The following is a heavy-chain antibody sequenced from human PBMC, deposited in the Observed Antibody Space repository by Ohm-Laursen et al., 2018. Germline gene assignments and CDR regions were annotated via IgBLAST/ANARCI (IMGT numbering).Heavy chain of an antibody. V-gene: IGHV1-8*02. CDR2: MYPNSGNT. J-gene: IGHJ6*02. D-gene: IGHD3-3*01. Sequence: ASVKVSCKASGYTFTSYYMHWVRQATGQGLEWMGWMYPNSGNTGYAQKFQGRVTMTRNTSISTAYMELSSLRSEDTAVYYCARIYGDFWSGYYNRGYYYYYGMDVWGQGTTVTVSS. CDR3: ARIYGDFWSGYYNRGYYYYYGMDV. CDR1: GYTFTSYY.